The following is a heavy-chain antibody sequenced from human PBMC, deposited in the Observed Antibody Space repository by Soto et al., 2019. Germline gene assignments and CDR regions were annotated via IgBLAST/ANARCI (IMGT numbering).Heavy chain of an antibody. CDR3: ARDPLWFGESYGMDV. J-gene: IGHJ6*02. V-gene: IGHV1-18*01. D-gene: IGHD3-10*01. Sequence: QVQLVQSGAEVKKPGASVKVSCKASGYTFRSYGISWVRQAPGQGLVWMGWISAYNGNTDYAQKLQGRVTMTTDTPTRTPYMNLRSLRSDDTAVYYCARDPLWFGESYGMDVWGQGTTVTVSS. CDR1: GYTFRSYG. CDR2: ISAYNGNT.